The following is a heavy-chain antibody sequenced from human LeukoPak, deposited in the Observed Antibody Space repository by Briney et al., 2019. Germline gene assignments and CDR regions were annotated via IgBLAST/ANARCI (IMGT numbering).Heavy chain of an antibody. CDR2: IRYDGSNK. CDR3: AKDGLGYCSSTSCIRTHFDY. J-gene: IGHJ4*02. V-gene: IGHV3-30*02. CDR1: GFTFSSYG. Sequence: GGSLRLSCAAPGFTFSSYGIHWVRQAPGKGLEWVAFIRYDGSNKYYADSVKGRFTISRDNSKNTLYLQMNSLRAEDTAVYYCAKDGLGYCSSTSCIRTHFDYWGQGTLVTVSS. D-gene: IGHD2-2*01.